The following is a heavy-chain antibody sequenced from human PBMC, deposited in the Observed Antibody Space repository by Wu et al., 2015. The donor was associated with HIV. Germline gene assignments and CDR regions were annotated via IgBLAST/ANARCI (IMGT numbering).Heavy chain of an antibody. J-gene: IGHJ6*02. CDR1: GDGFTSYA. Sequence: QVHLVQFGGEVKKPGSSVKVTCKASGDGFTSYAVSWVRQAPGQGLEWMGGIIPIFGTANYAQKFQGRLTITTDESTATGYMELSSLRSEDTAVYYCARDLARETMIRDRPRYGLDVWGQGTTVTVSS. V-gene: IGHV1-69*05. CDR3: ARDLARETMIRDRPRYGLDV. D-gene: IGHD3-10*01. CDR2: IIPIFGTA.